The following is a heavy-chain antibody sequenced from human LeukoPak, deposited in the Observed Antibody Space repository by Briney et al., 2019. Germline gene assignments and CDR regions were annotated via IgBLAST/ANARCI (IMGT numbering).Heavy chain of an antibody. Sequence: GGSLRPSCAASGFTFSSYAMSWVRKAPGRGVERVGRSEPKARGYTTAYAASVEGRFTISRDESKNSLYLQMSSLRTEDTAVYYCVRGFHSFDVWGQGTIVTVSS. CDR2: SEPKARGYTT. J-gene: IGHJ3*01. V-gene: IGHV3-72*01. CDR1: GFTFSSYA. D-gene: IGHD3-10*01. CDR3: VRGFHSFDV.